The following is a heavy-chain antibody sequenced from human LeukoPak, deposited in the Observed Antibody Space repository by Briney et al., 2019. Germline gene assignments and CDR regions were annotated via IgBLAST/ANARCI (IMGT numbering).Heavy chain of an antibody. CDR2: INHSGST. CDR3: ARGGYYDYVWGSYRFAY. Sequence: PSETLSLTCVVYVGSFSGYLWCRVRQPPRKGGEWVGEINHSGSTNYNPSLKSRVIISVDTSKNQFSLKLSSVTAADTAVYYCARGGYYDYVWGSYRFAYWGQGTLVTVSS. D-gene: IGHD3-16*02. J-gene: IGHJ4*02. CDR1: VGSFSGYL. V-gene: IGHV4-34*01.